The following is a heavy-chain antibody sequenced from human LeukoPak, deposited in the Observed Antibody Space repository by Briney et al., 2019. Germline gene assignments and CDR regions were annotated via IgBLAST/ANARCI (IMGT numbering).Heavy chain of an antibody. D-gene: IGHD6-13*01. V-gene: IGHV1-8*01. CDR3: ARGNARSWYFLY. J-gene: IGHJ4*02. CDR2: MNPNSGNT. Sequence: ASVKVSCKASGYTFTSYDINWVRQATGQGLEWMGWMNPNSGNTGYAQKFQGRVTMTRDTSISTAYMELSGLTSDDTALYYCARGNARSWYFLYWGQGTLVTVSS. CDR1: GYTFTSYD.